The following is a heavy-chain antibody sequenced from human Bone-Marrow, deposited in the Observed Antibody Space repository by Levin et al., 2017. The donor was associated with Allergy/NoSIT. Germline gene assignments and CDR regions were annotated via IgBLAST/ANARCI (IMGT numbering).Heavy chain of an antibody. Sequence: SCAASGFTFSNYALHWVRQAPGKGLEWVAGLSYDGSSKWYAESVKGRFTISRDNSKNTVYLQMSSLSPGDTALFYCATRRSGSYSAELDYWGQGTLVTVSS. CDR1: GFTFSNYA. CDR3: ATRRSGSYSAELDY. J-gene: IGHJ4*02. V-gene: IGHV3-30*04. CDR2: LSYDGSSK. D-gene: IGHD1-26*01.